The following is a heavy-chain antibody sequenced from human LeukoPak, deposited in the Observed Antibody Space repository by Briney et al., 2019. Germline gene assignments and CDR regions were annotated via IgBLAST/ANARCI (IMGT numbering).Heavy chain of an antibody. CDR3: AKDTPSQGAFDI. CDR1: GFIFSDCG. Sequence: GGSLRLSCVGAGFIFSDCGMYWVRQAPGKGLEWVAFIRYDGSNKYYADSVKGRFTISRDNSKNTLYLQMNSLRAEDTAVYYCAKDTPSQGAFDIWGQGTMVTVSS. V-gene: IGHV3-30*02. J-gene: IGHJ3*02. CDR2: IRYDGSNK.